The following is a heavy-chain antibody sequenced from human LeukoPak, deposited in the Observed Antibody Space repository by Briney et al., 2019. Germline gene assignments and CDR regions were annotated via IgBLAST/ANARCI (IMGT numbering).Heavy chain of an antibody. D-gene: IGHD3-22*01. Sequence: GGSLRLSCAASGFTFSSYWMSWVRQAPGKGLEWVANIKQEGSEKYYVDSVKGRFTISRDNAKHSLYLQMNRLRAEDTAVYYCARAIKTGVVVITYYFDYWGQGTLVTVSS. CDR2: IKQEGSEK. V-gene: IGHV3-7*01. CDR3: ARAIKTGVVVITYYFDY. J-gene: IGHJ4*02. CDR1: GFTFSSYW.